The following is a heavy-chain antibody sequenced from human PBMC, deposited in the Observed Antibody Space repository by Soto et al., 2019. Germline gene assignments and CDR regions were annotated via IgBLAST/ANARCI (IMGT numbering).Heavy chain of an antibody. CDR2: ISGSGGST. D-gene: IGHD3-9*01. Sequence: EVQLLESGGGLVQPGGSLRLSCAASGFTFSSYAMSWVRQAPGKGLEWVSAISGSGGSTYYADSVKGRFIISRDNSKNTLYLQMNSLRAEDTAVYYCATILRYFDWLPYYYGMDVWGQGTTVTVSS. J-gene: IGHJ6*02. V-gene: IGHV3-23*01. CDR1: GFTFSSYA. CDR3: ATILRYFDWLPYYYGMDV.